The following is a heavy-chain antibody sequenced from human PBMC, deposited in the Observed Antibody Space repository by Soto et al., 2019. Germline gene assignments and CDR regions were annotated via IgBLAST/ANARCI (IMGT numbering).Heavy chain of an antibody. CDR3: ARGKNWFDP. CDR1: GGSISSGGYH. CDR2: IYYSGST. Sequence: SETLSLTCTVSGGSISSGGYHWSWIRQHPGNGLEWIGYIYYSGSTYYNPSLKSRVTISVDTSKNQFSLKLSSVTAADTAVYYCARGKNWFDPWGQGTLVTVSS. J-gene: IGHJ5*02. V-gene: IGHV4-31*03.